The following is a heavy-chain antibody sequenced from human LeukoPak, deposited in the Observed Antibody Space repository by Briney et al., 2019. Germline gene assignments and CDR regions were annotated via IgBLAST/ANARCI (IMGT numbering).Heavy chain of an antibody. D-gene: IGHD3-16*02. CDR1: GFTFSVYE. J-gene: IGHJ4*02. V-gene: IGHV3-48*03. CDR2: ISSSGSTI. CDR3: ARSTMITFGGVIVEPDY. Sequence: PGGSLRLSCAASGFTFSVYEMDWVRQAPGKGLEWVSYISSSGSTIYYADSVKGRFTISRDNAKNSLYLQMNSLRAEDTAVYYCARSTMITFGGVIVEPDYWGQGTLVTVSS.